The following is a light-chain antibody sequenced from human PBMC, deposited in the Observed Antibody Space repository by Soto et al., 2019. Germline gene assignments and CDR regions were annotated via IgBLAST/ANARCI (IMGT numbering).Light chain of an antibody. CDR2: DAS. Sequence: EIVLTQSPATLSLSPGERATVSCRASQSVSNYLAWYQQRRGQAPRLLIYDASNRATGIPARFSGSGSGTDFSLTISSLEPEDFAVYYCQQRSSWPLTFGGGTKVDIK. CDR3: QQRSSWPLT. J-gene: IGKJ4*01. V-gene: IGKV3-11*01. CDR1: QSVSNY.